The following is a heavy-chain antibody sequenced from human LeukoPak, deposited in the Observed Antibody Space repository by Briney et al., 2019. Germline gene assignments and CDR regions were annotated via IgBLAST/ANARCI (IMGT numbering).Heavy chain of an antibody. CDR3: ARIRNPMVRGVTMYWFDP. CDR1: GGSISSGGYS. V-gene: IGHV4-30-4*07. CDR2: IYYSGST. Sequence: SETLSLTCTVSGGSISSGGYSWSWIRQPPGTGLEWIGYIYYSGSTYYNPSLKSRVTISVDTSKNQFSLKLSSVTAADTAVYYCARIRNPMVRGVTMYWFDPWGQGTLVTVSS. J-gene: IGHJ5*02. D-gene: IGHD3-10*01.